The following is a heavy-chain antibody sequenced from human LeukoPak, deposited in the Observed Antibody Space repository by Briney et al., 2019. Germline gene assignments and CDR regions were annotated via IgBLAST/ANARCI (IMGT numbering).Heavy chain of an antibody. V-gene: IGHV3-21*01. D-gene: IGHD6-13*01. Sequence: PGGSLRLSCVVSGFTFSAYSMNWFRQAPGKGLEWVSSISFNSDYIYYADSVKGRFTISRDDAKNSLYLQMNSLRAEDTAVYYCARYPLSSSWYFFDYWGQGTLVTVSS. CDR3: ARYPLSSSWYFFDY. CDR2: ISFNSDYI. CDR1: GFTFSAYS. J-gene: IGHJ4*02.